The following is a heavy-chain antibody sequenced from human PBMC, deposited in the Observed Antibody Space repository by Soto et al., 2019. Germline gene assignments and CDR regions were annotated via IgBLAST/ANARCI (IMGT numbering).Heavy chain of an antibody. V-gene: IGHV3-21*01. J-gene: IGHJ6*02. CDR3: ARDSIAVAGINYYYGMDV. CDR1: GFTFSSYS. CDR2: ISSSSSYI. D-gene: IGHD6-19*01. Sequence: GGSLRLSCAASGFTFSSYSMNWVRQAPGKGLEWVSSISSSSSYIYYADSVKGRFTISRDNAKNSLYLQMNSLRAEDTAVYYSARDSIAVAGINYYYGMDVWGQGTTVTVSS.